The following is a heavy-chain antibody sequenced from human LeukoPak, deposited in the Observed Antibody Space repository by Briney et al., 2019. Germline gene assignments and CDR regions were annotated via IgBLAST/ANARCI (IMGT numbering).Heavy chain of an antibody. V-gene: IGHV3-7*01. J-gene: IGHJ6*03. CDR2: IKQDGREK. CDR1: GFTFSTSD. CDR3: ARETMDCSGGSCYYPGYYYYYMDV. D-gene: IGHD2-15*01. Sequence: PWGSLRLSCAASGFTFSTSDMSWVRQAPGKGLEWVANIKQDGREKYYVDSVKGRFTISRDNAKNSLYLQMNSLRAEDTAVYYCARETMDCSGGSCYYPGYYYYYMDVWGKGTTVTVSS.